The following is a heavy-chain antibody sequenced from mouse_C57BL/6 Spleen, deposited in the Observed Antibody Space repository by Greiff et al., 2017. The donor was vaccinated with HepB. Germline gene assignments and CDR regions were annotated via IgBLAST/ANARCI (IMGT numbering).Heavy chain of an antibody. CDR1: GYAFSSSW. CDR2: IYPGDGDT. CDR3: AGYYYGSSYPPYYAMDY. J-gene: IGHJ4*01. D-gene: IGHD1-1*01. V-gene: IGHV1-82*01. Sequence: QVQLQQSGPELVKPGASVKISCKASGYAFSSSWMNWVKQRPGKGLEWIGRIYPGDGDTNYNGKFKGKATLTADKSSSTAYMQLSSLTSEDSAVYFCAGYYYGSSYPPYYAMDYWGQGTSVTVSS.